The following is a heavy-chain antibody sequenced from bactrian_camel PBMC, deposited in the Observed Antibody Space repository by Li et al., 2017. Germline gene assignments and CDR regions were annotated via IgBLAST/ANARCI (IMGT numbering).Heavy chain of an antibody. J-gene: IGHJ4*01. CDR2: IDSDGGI. D-gene: IGHD2*01. V-gene: IGHV3S10*01. Sequence: VQLVESGGGTVQAGGSLKLSCVGSGFTYNTHNMGWFRSAPGKEREGVAVIDSDGGIMYADSVKGRFTISRDNAKNTLYLQMNSLKPEDTATYYCAEGRGCRGEHCYSLNYWGQGTQVTVS. CDR3: AEGRGCRGEHCYSLNY. CDR1: GFTYNTHN.